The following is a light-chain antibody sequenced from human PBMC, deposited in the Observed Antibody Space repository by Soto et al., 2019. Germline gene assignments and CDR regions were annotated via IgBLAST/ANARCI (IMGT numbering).Light chain of an antibody. CDR3: QSYDSSLSGSYV. V-gene: IGLV1-40*01. CDR1: SSNIGAGYD. CDR2: SNN. J-gene: IGLJ1*01. Sequence: QSVPTQPPSVSGAPGQWVTISCTGSSSNIGAGYDVHWYQQLPGTAPKLLIYSNNNRPSGVPYRFSGSTSGTSASLAITGLQADDEADYYCQSYDSSLSGSYVFGTGTKLTVL.